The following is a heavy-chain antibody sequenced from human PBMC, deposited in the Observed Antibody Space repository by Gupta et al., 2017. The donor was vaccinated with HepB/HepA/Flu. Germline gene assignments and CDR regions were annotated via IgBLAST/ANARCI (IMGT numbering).Heavy chain of an antibody. CDR2: IKPDGSGK. J-gene: IGHJ2*01. D-gene: IGHD2-2*02. Sequence: EVQLVESGGGLVQPGGSLRLSCAASGFTFTTYWLSWVRRAPGKGLEWLANIKPDGSGKYYVDSVTGRFTISRDNGENSLYLQMNSLRAEDTALYYCARIYCDSCYTGQWYFDLWGRGTLVTVSS. V-gene: IGHV3-7*01. CDR3: ARIYCDSCYTGQWYFDL. CDR1: GFTFTTYW.